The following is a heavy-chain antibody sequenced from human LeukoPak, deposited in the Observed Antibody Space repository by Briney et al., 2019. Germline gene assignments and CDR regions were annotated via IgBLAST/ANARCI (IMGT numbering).Heavy chain of an antibody. J-gene: IGHJ4*02. Sequence: SETLSLTCTVSGGSISSSTYYCGWIRQPPGKGLEWIGTVYYSGSTYYNPSLKNRVTISVDTSKNQFSLKLSSVTAADTAVYYCARHGTYTDYWGQGILVTVSS. CDR3: ARHGTYTDY. D-gene: IGHD1-26*01. CDR1: GGSISSSTYY. CDR2: VYYSGST. V-gene: IGHV4-39*01.